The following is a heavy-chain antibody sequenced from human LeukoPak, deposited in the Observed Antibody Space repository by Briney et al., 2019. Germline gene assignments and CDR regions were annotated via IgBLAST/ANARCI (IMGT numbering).Heavy chain of an antibody. J-gene: IGHJ3*02. Sequence: ASVKVSCKASGYTFTKYGVSWVRQAPGQGLEWMGWISAYNGDIKYAQRGKGRVTMTTDTSTSTVYMELRSLRSDGTAVYYCARESGSDAFDIWDQGTMVTVSS. CDR1: GYTFTKYG. V-gene: IGHV1-18*01. CDR3: ARESGSDAFDI. CDR2: ISAYNGDI.